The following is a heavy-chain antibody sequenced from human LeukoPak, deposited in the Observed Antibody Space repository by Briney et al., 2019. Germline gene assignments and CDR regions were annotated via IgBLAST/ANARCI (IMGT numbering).Heavy chain of an antibody. D-gene: IGHD3-22*01. Sequence: DSVKGRFTISRDSAKDSLYLQMNSLRAEDTALYYCARAYYYDNDAYYYAFSDYWGQGTLVTVSS. CDR3: ARAYYYDNDAYYYAFSDY. J-gene: IGHJ4*02. V-gene: IGHV3-20*03.